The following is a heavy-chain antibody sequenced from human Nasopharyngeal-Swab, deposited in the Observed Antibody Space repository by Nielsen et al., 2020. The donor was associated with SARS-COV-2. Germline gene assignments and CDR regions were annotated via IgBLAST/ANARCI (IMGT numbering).Heavy chain of an antibody. CDR2: IAVGSGYT. V-gene: IGHV1-58*01. D-gene: IGHD1/OR15-1a*01. J-gene: IGHJ2*01. CDR1: GFTFTSSA. CDR3: AADLQTTMAHWYFDL. Sequence: SVKVSCKASGFTFTSSAVQWVRQARGQRLEWIGWIAVGSGYTNYAQKFQERVTITRDMSTSTAYMEVSSLRSEDTAVYFCAADLQTTMAHWYFDLWGRGTLVTVSS.